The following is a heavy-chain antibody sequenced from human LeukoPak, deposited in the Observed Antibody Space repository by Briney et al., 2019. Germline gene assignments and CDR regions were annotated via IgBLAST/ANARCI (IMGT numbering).Heavy chain of an antibody. Sequence: ASVKVSCKASGYTFTSYAMNWVRQAPGQELEWMGWINTNTGNPTYAQGFTGRFVFSLDTSVSTAYLQISSLKAEDTAVYYCARDLTGQQRENWFDPWGQGTLVTVSS. CDR2: INTNTGNP. J-gene: IGHJ5*02. CDR1: GYTFTSYA. D-gene: IGHD6-13*01. CDR3: ARDLTGQQRENWFDP. V-gene: IGHV7-4-1*02.